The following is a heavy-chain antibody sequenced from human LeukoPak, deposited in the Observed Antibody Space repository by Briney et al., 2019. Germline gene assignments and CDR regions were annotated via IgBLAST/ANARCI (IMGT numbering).Heavy chain of an antibody. D-gene: IGHD3-10*02. Sequence: GESLRLSCAASGFTFSSYSMNWVRQAPGKGLEWVPSISTSSIYIYYSDSVKGRFTISRDNARNSLYLQMNSLRAEDTAVYYCAELGITMIGGVWGKGTTVTISS. V-gene: IGHV3-21*06. CDR2: ISTSSIYI. J-gene: IGHJ6*04. CDR3: AELGITMIGGV. CDR1: GFTFSSYS.